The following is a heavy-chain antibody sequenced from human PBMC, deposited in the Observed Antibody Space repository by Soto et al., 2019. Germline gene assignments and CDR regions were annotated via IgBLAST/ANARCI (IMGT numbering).Heavy chain of an antibody. J-gene: IGHJ4*02. CDR1: GFTFSGYA. CDR3: AKVEGRGYNYGYSDY. V-gene: IGHV3-23*01. CDR2: IGGSGTAS. D-gene: IGHD5-18*01. Sequence: EVQLLQSGGGLVQPGGSLRLSCVVSGFTFSGYAMSWVRQAPGMGLEWVSGIGGSGTASGYAESVKGRFTISRDNTKNTLYLQMTILRDEDTAVYYCAKVEGRGYNYGYSDYWGQGTLVIVSS.